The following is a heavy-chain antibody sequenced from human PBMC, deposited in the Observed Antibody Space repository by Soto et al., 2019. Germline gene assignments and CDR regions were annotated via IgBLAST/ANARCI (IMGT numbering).Heavy chain of an antibody. CDR3: ARDKFPNYYDSSGPFDY. Sequence: LRLSCAACGFTFSSYSMNWVRQAPGRGLEWVSSISSSSSYIYYADSVKGRFTISRDNAKNSLYLQMNSLRAEDTAVYYCARDKFPNYYDSSGPFDYWGQGTLVTVSS. CDR2: ISSSSSYI. CDR1: GFTFSSYS. V-gene: IGHV3-21*01. D-gene: IGHD3-22*01. J-gene: IGHJ4*02.